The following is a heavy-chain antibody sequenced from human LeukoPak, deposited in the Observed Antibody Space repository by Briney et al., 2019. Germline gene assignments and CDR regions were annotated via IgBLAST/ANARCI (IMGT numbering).Heavy chain of an antibody. V-gene: IGHV3-23*01. Sequence: GGSLRLSCAASGFTFSSYAMSWVRQAPGKGLEWVSAISGSGGSTYCADSVKGRFTISRDNSKNTLYLQMNSLRAEDTAVYCCAKDGEVSGSYYYWGQGTLVTVSS. J-gene: IGHJ4*02. CDR3: AKDGEVSGSYYY. D-gene: IGHD1-26*01. CDR1: GFTFSSYA. CDR2: ISGSGGST.